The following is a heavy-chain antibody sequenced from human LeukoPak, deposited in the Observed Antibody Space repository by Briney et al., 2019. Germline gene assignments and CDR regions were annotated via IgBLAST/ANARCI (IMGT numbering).Heavy chain of an antibody. J-gene: IGHJ5*02. CDR2: IYTSGST. CDR3: ARDASSSWISWFDP. V-gene: IGHV4-4*07. Sequence: PSETLSLTCTVSGGSISSYYWSWIRQPAGKGLEWIGRIYTSGSTNYNPSLTSRVTMSVDTSKNQFSLKLSSVTAADTAVYYCARDASSSWISWFDPWGQGTLVTVSS. CDR1: GGSISSYY. D-gene: IGHD6-13*01.